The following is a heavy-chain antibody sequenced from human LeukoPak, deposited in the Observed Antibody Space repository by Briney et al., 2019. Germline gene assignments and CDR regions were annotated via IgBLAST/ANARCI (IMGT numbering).Heavy chain of an antibody. V-gene: IGHV3-23*01. CDR2: ISGSGGST. CDR1: GFTFSSYA. D-gene: IGHD3-22*01. CDR3: ANLGWDYYDSSGYYY. Sequence: GGSLRLSCAASGFTFSSYAMSWVRQAPGKGLEWVSAISGSGGSTYYADSVKGRFTISRDNSKNTLYLQMNSLRAEDTAVYYCANLGWDYYDSSGYYYWGQGTLVTVSS. J-gene: IGHJ4*02.